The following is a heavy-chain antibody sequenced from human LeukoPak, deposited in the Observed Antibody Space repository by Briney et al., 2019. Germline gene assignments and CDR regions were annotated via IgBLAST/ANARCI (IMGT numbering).Heavy chain of an antibody. D-gene: IGHD1-26*01. J-gene: IGHJ4*02. CDR3: AKDQEYRAYSGSLADY. Sequence: QPGGSLRLSCAASGFTFSSYAMSWVRQAPGKGLEWVAFIRYDGSNKYYADSVKGRFTISRDNSKNTLYLQMNSLRAEDTAVYYCAKDQEYRAYSGSLADYWGQGTLVTVSS. V-gene: IGHV3-30*02. CDR1: GFTFSSYA. CDR2: IRYDGSNK.